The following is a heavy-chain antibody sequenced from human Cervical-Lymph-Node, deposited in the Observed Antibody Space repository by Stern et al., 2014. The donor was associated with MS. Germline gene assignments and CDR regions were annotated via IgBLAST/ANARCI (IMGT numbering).Heavy chain of an antibody. Sequence: EMQLVESGGGLVKPGGSRRLSCAASGFTFSTYSMTWVRQAPGKGLEGVSSISSRSTYIYYVDSVKGRFTISRNNAENSLPLQMNSLRAEDTAVYYCARVSLRGYDIDYWGQGTLVTVSS. CDR1: GFTFSTYS. J-gene: IGHJ4*02. CDR2: ISSRSTYI. D-gene: IGHD5-12*01. V-gene: IGHV3-21*01. CDR3: ARVSLRGYDIDY.